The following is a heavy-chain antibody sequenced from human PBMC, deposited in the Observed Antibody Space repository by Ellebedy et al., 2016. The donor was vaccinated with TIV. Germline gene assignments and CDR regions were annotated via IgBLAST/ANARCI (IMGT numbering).Heavy chain of an antibody. Sequence: MPGGSLRLSCSVSDGSIRSSNYYWGWIRQPPGKGLEWIGRIFYTGSTFYSPSLKSRVTMSVDTSKNQFSLKLSSVTAADTAVYYCEREYGEYGHYYYSTDVWGQGTTVTVSS. CDR2: IFYTGST. J-gene: IGHJ6*02. CDR1: DGSIRSSNYY. D-gene: IGHD4/OR15-4a*01. CDR3: EREYGEYGHYYYSTDV. V-gene: IGHV4-39*02.